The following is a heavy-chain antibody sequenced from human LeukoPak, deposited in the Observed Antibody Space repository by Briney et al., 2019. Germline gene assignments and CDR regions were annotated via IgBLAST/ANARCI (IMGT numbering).Heavy chain of an antibody. Sequence: GGSLRLSCAASGFTFSSYGMHWVRQAPGKGLEWVAFIRYDGSNKYYADSVKGRFTISRDNSKNTLYLQMNSLRAEDTAVYYCANAAGALWEPPFDYWGQGTLVTVSS. CDR3: ANAAGALWEPPFDY. J-gene: IGHJ4*02. CDR2: IRYDGSNK. V-gene: IGHV3-30*02. D-gene: IGHD1-26*01. CDR1: GFTFSSYG.